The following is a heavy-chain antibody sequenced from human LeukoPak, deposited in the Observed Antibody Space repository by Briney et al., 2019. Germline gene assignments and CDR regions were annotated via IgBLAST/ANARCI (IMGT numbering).Heavy chain of an antibody. V-gene: IGHV3-30*18. D-gene: IGHD3-9*01. CDR2: ISYDGSNK. CDR3: AKDEYYDILTGYLYYYGMDV. CDR1: GFTFSSYG. J-gene: IGHJ6*02. Sequence: PGGSLRLSCAASGFTFSSYGMHWVRQAPGKGLEWVAVISYDGSNKYYADSMKGRFTISRDNSKNTLYLQMNSLRAEDTAVYYCAKDEYYDILTGYLYYYGMDVWGQGTTVTVSS.